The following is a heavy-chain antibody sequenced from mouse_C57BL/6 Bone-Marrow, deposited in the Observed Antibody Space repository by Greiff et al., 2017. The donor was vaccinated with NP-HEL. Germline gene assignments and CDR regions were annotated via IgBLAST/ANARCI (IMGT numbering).Heavy chain of an antibody. J-gene: IGHJ3*01. CDR2: INPGSGGT. V-gene: IGHV1-54*01. CDR1: GYAFTNYL. D-gene: IGHD1-1*01. CDR3: AKGIYYYGSSAWFAY. Sequence: VQLQQSGAELVRPGTSVKVSCKASGYAFTNYLIEWVKQRPGQGLEWIGVINPGSGGTNYNEQFKGKATLTADKSSSTAYMQLSSLTSEDSAVYFGAKGIYYYGSSAWFAYWGQGTLVTVSA.